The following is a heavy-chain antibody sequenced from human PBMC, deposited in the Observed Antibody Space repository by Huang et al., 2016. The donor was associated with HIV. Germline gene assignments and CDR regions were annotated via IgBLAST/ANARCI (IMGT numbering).Heavy chain of an antibody. J-gene: IGHJ4*02. CDR2: VSGFNSYT. CDR1: GYNFKTYA. CDR3: ARRVGSGWYGEIDY. Sequence: QIQLLQSGAEVRKPGASVKISCKTSGYNFKTYAVTWVRQTPGQGLEWMGWVSGFNSYTAYSQRRQGRVTMTTDPSTNTVYMELRSLKFDDMAVYYCARRVGSGWYGEIDYWGQGTLVTVSS. V-gene: IGHV1-18*03. D-gene: IGHD6-19*01.